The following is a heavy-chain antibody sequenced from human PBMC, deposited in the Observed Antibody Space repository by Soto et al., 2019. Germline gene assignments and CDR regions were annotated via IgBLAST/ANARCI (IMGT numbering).Heavy chain of an antibody. V-gene: IGHV1-2*04. J-gene: IGHJ3*02. D-gene: IGHD5-18*01. Sequence: ASVKVSCKASGYSFTGYYMHWGRQAPGQGLEWMGWINPNSGGTNYAQKFQGWVTMTRDTSISTAYMELSRLRSDDTAVYYCARAGYSYGLRYAFDIWGQGTMVTVS. CDR2: INPNSGGT. CDR1: GYSFTGYY. CDR3: ARAGYSYGLRYAFDI.